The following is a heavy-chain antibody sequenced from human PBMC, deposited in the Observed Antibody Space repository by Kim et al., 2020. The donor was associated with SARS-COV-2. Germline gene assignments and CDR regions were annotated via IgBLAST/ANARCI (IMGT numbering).Heavy chain of an antibody. CDR1: GGSFSGYY. CDR2: INHSGSI. V-gene: IGHV4-34*01. Sequence: SETLSLTCAVYGGSFSGYYWSWIRQPPGKGLEWIGEINHSGSINYNPSLKSRVTISVDTSKNQFSLKLSSVTAADTAVYYCAMVQLWLGDWYFDLWGRGTLVTVSS. CDR3: AMVQLWLGDWYFDL. J-gene: IGHJ2*01. D-gene: IGHD5-18*01.